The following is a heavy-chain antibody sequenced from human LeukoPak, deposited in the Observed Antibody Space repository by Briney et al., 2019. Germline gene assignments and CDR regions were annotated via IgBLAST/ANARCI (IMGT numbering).Heavy chain of an antibody. V-gene: IGHV4-30-4*08. D-gene: IGHD3-3*01. CDR2: IYYSGST. CDR1: GGSISSGDYY. CDR3: ATSQGSLRFLEWLPENWFDP. Sequence: PSETLSLTCTVSGGSISSGDYYWSWIRQPPGKGLEWIGYIYYSGSTYYNPSLKSRVTLSVDTSKNQFSLKLSSVTAADTAVYYCATSQGSLRFLEWLPENWFDPWGQGTLVTVSS. J-gene: IGHJ5*02.